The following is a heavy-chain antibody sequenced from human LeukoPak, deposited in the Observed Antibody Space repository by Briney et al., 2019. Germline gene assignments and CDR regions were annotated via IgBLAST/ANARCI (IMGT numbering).Heavy chain of an antibody. CDR1: GGTFSSYG. J-gene: IGHJ1*01. V-gene: IGHV1-69*01. CDR2: IIPMFGTV. D-gene: IGHD3-10*01. CDR3: ASARYYYGSGSPAEYFQH. Sequence: SVKVSCKASGGTFSSYGISWVRQAPGEGLEWMGGIIPMFGTVKYAQKFQDRVTITADESTSTAYLELSSLRSEDTAVYYCASARYYYGSGSPAEYFQHWGQGTLVTVSS.